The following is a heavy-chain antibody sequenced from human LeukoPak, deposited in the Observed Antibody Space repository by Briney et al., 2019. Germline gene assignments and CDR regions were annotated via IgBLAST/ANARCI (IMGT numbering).Heavy chain of an antibody. Sequence: SETLSLTCTVSGGSISSYYWSWIRQPPGKGLEWIGYIYYSGSTNYNPSLKSRVTISVDTSKNQFSLKLSSVTAADTAVYYCARAVVTTGFAFDIWGQGTMVTVSS. CDR3: ARAVVTTGFAFDI. V-gene: IGHV4-59*01. J-gene: IGHJ3*02. CDR1: GGSISSYY. CDR2: IYYSGST. D-gene: IGHD3-22*01.